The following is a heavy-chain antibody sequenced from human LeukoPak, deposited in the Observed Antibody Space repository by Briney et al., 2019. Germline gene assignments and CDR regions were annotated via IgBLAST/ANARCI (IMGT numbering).Heavy chain of an antibody. CDR2: INSDGSST. V-gene: IGHV3-74*01. D-gene: IGHD6-13*01. Sequence: GGSLRLSCAASGFTMSNYGVSWVRQAPGKGLVWVSRINSDGSSTSYADSVKGRFTISRDNAKNTLYLQMNSLRAEDTAVYYCAREAAWVSATPDYWGQGTLVTVSS. J-gene: IGHJ4*02. CDR1: GFTMSNYG. CDR3: AREAAWVSATPDY.